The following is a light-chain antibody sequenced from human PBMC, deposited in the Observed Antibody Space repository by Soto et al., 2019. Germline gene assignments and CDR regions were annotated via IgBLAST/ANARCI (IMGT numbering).Light chain of an antibody. CDR2: EVS. J-gene: IGKJ4*01. CDR3: MQSLQLNT. V-gene: IGKV2D-29*01. CDR1: QGLLDSDGRTH. Sequence: DIVLTQTPLSLSVTPGQPASISCNSSQGLLDSDGRTHLYWYVQKTDQPPQALIYEVSKRSSGVPDRFSGSGSGTHFTLTMSRVQAEDAGIYYCMQSLQLNTFGGGTKVDIK.